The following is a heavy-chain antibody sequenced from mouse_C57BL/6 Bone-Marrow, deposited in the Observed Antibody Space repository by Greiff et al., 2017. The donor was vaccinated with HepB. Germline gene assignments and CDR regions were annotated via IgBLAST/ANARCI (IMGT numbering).Heavy chain of an antibody. J-gene: IGHJ3*02. Sequence: QVQLQQSIPWLFLPRSSLAVRWHTSEPSFTSNSYAVFCLKHEQGLEWIGDIYPGSGSTNYNEKFKSKATLTVDTSSSTAYMQLSSLTSEVSAFFYGARRDLRCIPSGYWCQRTPVTV. D-gene: IGHD2-12*01. CDR2: IYPGSGST. V-gene: IGHV1-55*01. CDR3: ARRDLRCIPSGY. CDR1: EPSFTSNS.